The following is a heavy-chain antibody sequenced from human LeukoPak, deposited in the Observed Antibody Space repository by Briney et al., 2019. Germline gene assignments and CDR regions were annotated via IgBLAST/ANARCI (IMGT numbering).Heavy chain of an antibody. CDR1: GFTFSSYW. Sequence: GGSLRLSCAASGFTFSSYWMHWVRQAPGKGLEWVSYISSGGSTIYYADSVKGRFTISRDNAKNSLYLQMNSLRAEDTAVYYCARVGGYLSWFDPWGQGTLVTVSS. J-gene: IGHJ5*02. D-gene: IGHD2-15*01. CDR3: ARVGGYLSWFDP. V-gene: IGHV3-48*04. CDR2: ISSGGSTI.